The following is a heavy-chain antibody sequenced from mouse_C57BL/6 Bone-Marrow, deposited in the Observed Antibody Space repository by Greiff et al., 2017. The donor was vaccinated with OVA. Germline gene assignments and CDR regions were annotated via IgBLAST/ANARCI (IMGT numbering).Heavy chain of an antibody. D-gene: IGHD1-1*01. CDR2: IDPSDSYT. V-gene: IGHV1-59*01. CDR1: GYTFTSYW. J-gene: IGHJ2*01. CDR3: ARFRPYYYGSSFVYFDY. Sequence: QVQLQQPGAELVRPGTSVKLSCKASGYTFTSYWMHWVKQRPGQGLEWIGVIDPSDSYTNYNQKFKGKATLTVDTSSSTAYMQLSSLTSEDSAVYYCARFRPYYYGSSFVYFDYWGQGTTLTVSS.